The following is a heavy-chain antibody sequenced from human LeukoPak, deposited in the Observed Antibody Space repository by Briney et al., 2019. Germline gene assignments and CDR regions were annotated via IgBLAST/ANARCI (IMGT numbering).Heavy chain of an antibody. V-gene: IGHV1-2*02. Sequence: ASVKVSCKASGYTFTVYYIHWLRQAPGQGLEWMGLINPNSGATKYAQKSQGRVTMTRDTSISTVYMELSSLKSDDTAVYYCVRGPSSGAFDIWGQGTVVTVSS. CDR1: GYTFTVYY. CDR2: INPNSGAT. D-gene: IGHD2-15*01. CDR3: VRGPSSGAFDI. J-gene: IGHJ3*02.